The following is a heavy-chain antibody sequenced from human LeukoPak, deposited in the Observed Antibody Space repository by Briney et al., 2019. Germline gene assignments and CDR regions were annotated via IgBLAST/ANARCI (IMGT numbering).Heavy chain of an antibody. V-gene: IGHV4-39*07. CDR2: IYYSGST. J-gene: IGHJ4*02. CDR3: ARGGPFGGFDY. D-gene: IGHD3-16*01. Sequence: PSETLSLTCTVSGGSISSSSYYWGWIRQPPGKGLEWIGSIYYSGSTYYNPSLKSRVTISVDTSKNQFSLKLSSVTAADTAVYYCARGGPFGGFDYWGQGTLVTVSS. CDR1: GGSISSSSYY.